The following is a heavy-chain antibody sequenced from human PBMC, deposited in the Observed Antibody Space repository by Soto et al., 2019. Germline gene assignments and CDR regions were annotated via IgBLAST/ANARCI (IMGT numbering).Heavy chain of an antibody. D-gene: IGHD7-27*01. J-gene: IGHJ6*02. CDR2: INPSGGST. V-gene: IGHV1-46*01. CDR1: GYTFTSYY. Sequence: ASAKVSCKASGYTFTSYYMHWVLQAPGQGLEWMGIINPSGGSTSYAQKFQGRVTMTRDTSTSTVYMELSSLRSEDTAVYHCARSKLGIPMDVWGQGTTVTVSS. CDR3: ARSKLGIPMDV.